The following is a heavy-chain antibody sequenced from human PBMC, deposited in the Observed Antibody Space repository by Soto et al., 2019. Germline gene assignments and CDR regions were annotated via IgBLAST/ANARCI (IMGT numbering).Heavy chain of an antibody. V-gene: IGHV1-18*01. Sequence: GPGVKKPGAAVKVSCKTSGYTFTTFGITWVQQAPGQGLEWMGWINTSKGNTNYAQKFQGRVTMTTDTSTRTAYMELRSLRSDDTAVYYCATRSPAFDYWGQGTLVTVSS. J-gene: IGHJ4*02. CDR3: ATRSPAFDY. CDR1: GYTFTTFG. CDR2: INTSKGNT.